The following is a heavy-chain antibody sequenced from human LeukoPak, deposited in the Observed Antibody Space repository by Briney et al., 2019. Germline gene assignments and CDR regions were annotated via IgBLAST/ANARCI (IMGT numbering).Heavy chain of an antibody. CDR3: VRGGYRGFDYEY. J-gene: IGHJ4*02. Sequence: GGSLRLSCAASGFTLRSYTMNWLRLAPGKGLEWVSSISPDSNYKYYVDSVKGRFTISRDNAKSSLYLQMNSLRAEDTAVYYCVRGGYRGFDYEYWGQGTLATVSS. CDR1: GFTLRSYT. V-gene: IGHV3-21*01. D-gene: IGHD5-12*01. CDR2: ISPDSNYK.